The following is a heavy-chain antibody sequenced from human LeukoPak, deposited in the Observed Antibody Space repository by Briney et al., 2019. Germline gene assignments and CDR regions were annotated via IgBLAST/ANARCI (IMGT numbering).Heavy chain of an antibody. CDR2: IYYSGST. CDR1: GVSISTYY. V-gene: IGHV4-59*01. D-gene: IGHD5-12*01. CDR3: AREQYGGYYIDY. Sequence: SETLSLTCAVSGVSISTYYWSWIRQPPGKGLEWIGYIYYSGSTNYNPSLKSRVTISVDTSKNQFPLRLSSVAAADTAVYYCAREQYGGYYIDYWGQGTLVTVSS. J-gene: IGHJ4*02.